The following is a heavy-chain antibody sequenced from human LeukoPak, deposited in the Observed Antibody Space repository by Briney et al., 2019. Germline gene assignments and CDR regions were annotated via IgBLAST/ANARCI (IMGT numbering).Heavy chain of an antibody. CDR3: ASHGIDNYDPSAYSNWFDP. CDR1: GDSMSSSSYY. Sequence: SETLSLTCTVSGDSMSSSSYYWGWIRQPPGKGLEWIASIYYSGSTFYNPSLRSRVTISVDKSRNRFSLKLSSVTASDTSVYYCASHGIDNYDPSAYSNWFDPWGQGTLVTVSS. CDR2: IYYSGST. D-gene: IGHD3-22*01. J-gene: IGHJ5*01. V-gene: IGHV4-39*01.